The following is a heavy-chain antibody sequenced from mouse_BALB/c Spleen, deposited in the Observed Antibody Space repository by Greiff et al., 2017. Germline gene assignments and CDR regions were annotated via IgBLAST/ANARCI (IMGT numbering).Heavy chain of an antibody. V-gene: IGHV2-2*02. CDR1: GFSLTSYG. J-gene: IGHJ4*01. CDR2: IWSGGST. D-gene: IGHD2-2*01. Sequence: VQLQQSGPGLVQPSQSLSITCTVSGFSLTSYGVHWVRQSPGKGLEWLGVIWSGGSTDYNAAFISRLSISKDNSKSQVFFKMNSLQANDTAIYYCARNWDYGYDGGYAMDYWGQGTSVTVSS. CDR3: ARNWDYGYDGGYAMDY.